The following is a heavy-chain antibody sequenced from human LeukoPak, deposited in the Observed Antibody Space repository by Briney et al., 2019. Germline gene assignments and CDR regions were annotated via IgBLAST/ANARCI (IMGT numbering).Heavy chain of an antibody. CDR3: AREGSWVGDCSGGSCYLDY. CDR2: IIPIFGTA. J-gene: IGHJ4*02. CDR1: GGTFSSYA. D-gene: IGHD2-15*01. V-gene: IGHV1-69*13. Sequence: EASVKVSCKASGGTFSSYAISWVRQAPGQGLEWMGGIIPIFGTANYAQKFQGRVTITADESTSTAYMELSSLRSEDTAVYYCAREGSWVGDCSGGSCYLDYWSQGTLVTVSS.